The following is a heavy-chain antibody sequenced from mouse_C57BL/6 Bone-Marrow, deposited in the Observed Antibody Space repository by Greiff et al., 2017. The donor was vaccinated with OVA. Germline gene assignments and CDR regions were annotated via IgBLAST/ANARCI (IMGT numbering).Heavy chain of an antibody. D-gene: IGHD1-1*01. CDR3: ARRGYGSSYYAMDY. V-gene: IGHV5-15*01. CDR1: GFTFSDYG. CDR2: ISNLAYSI. J-gene: IGHJ4*01. Sequence: EVHLVESGGGLVQPGGSLKLSCAASGFTFSDYGMAWVRQAPRKGPEWVAFISNLAYSIYYADTVTGRFTISRENAKNTLYLEMSSLRSEDTAMYYCARRGYGSSYYAMDYWGQGTSVTVSS.